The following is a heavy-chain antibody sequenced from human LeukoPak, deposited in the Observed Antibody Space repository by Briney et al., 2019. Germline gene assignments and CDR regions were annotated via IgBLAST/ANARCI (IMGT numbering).Heavy chain of an antibody. CDR2: IIPIFGTA. D-gene: IGHD6-6*01. CDR1: GGTFSSYA. J-gene: IGHJ6*02. CDR3: ARLPLRSIAVGYYGMDV. V-gene: IGHV1-69*13. Sequence: SVKVSCKASGGTFSSYAISWVRQAPGQGLEWMGGIIPIFGTANYAQKFQGRVTITADESTTTAYMELSSLRSEDTAVYYCARLPLRSIAVGYYGMDVWGQGTTVTVSS.